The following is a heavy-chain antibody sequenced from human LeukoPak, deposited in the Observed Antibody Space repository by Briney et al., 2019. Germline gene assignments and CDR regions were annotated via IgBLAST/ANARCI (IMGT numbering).Heavy chain of an antibody. V-gene: IGHV4-59*08. Sequence: SETLSLTCTVSGASISSYYWSWIRQPPGKGLEWIGSIYYSGTTNYHPSLKSRVTMSVDTSENQFSLKLSSVTAADTAVYYCARLVDCSGGNCYYYFDYWGRGTLVTVSS. CDR3: ARLVDCSGGNCYYYFDY. J-gene: IGHJ4*02. D-gene: IGHD2-15*01. CDR1: GASISSYY. CDR2: IYYSGTT.